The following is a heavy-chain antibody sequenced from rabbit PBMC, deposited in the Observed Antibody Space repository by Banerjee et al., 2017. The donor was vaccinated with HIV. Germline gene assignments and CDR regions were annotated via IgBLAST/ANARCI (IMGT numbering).Heavy chain of an antibody. D-gene: IGHD1-1*01. CDR1: GFSFSSTYY. J-gene: IGHJ4*01. V-gene: IGHV1S40*01. Sequence: QSLEESGGDLVKPGASLPLTCTASGFSFSSTYYMCWVRQAPGKGLEWIGCIYIGDGNTYYASWAKGRFTISKTSSTTVTLQMTSLTAADTATYFCARGSGVYLGYFNFWGPGTLVTVS. CDR3: ARGSGVYLGYFNF. CDR2: IYIGDGNT.